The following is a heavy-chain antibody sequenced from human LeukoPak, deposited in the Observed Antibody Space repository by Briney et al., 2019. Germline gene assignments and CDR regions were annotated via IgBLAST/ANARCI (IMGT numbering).Heavy chain of an antibody. D-gene: IGHD6-13*01. CDR1: GGTFTIYA. Sequence: SVKVSSKASGGTFTIYAISWVRQAPGQGLEWMGGIIPIFGTANYAQKFQGRVTITADESTSTAYMELSSLRSEDTAVYYCARDARQQLPPGYNWFDPWGQGTLVTVSS. J-gene: IGHJ5*02. CDR3: ARDARQQLPPGYNWFDP. V-gene: IGHV1-69*01. CDR2: IIPIFGTA.